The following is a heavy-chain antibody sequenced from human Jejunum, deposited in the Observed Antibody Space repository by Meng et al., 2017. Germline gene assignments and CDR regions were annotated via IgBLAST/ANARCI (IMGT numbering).Heavy chain of an antibody. D-gene: IGHD3-3*01. J-gene: IGHJ5*02. V-gene: IGHV1-2*05. CDR3: VRGADDPITVNWFDL. Sequence: QGQSVEAGAEVKEPWASVECYCKGSKYTHIRNYMHWVRQAPGKGLEGMGRINPERGATNFVQEFQGRSTMTRDNSISTAYMELTSLKSDDTGVDYCVRGADDPITVNWFDLWGQGTQVTVSS. CDR2: INPERGAT. CDR1: KYTHIRNY.